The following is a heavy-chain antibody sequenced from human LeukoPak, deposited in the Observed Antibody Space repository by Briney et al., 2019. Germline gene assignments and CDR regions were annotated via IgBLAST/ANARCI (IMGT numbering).Heavy chain of an antibody. CDR1: GRSISSSSYY. D-gene: IGHD4-17*01. Sequence: SETLSLTCTVSGRSISSSSYYWGWLRQPPGKGLEWIGSIYYSGSTYYNPSLKSRVTISVDTSKNQFSLKLSSVTAADTAVYYCARKDYGDPNERWGQGTLVTVSS. CDR3: ARKDYGDPNER. J-gene: IGHJ4*02. CDR2: IYYSGST. V-gene: IGHV4-39*01.